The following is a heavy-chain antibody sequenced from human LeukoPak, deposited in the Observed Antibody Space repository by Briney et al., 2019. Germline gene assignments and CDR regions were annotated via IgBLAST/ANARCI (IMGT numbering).Heavy chain of an antibody. Sequence: SQTLSLTCTVSGGSISSGSYYWSWIRQPAGKGLEWIGRIYTSGSTNYNPSLKSRVTISVDTSKNQFSLKLSSVTAADTAVYYCARDGGSGYGRDYWGQGTLVIVSS. CDR2: IYTSGST. CDR1: GGSISSGSYY. CDR3: ARDGGSGYGRDY. D-gene: IGHD5-12*01. V-gene: IGHV4-61*02. J-gene: IGHJ4*02.